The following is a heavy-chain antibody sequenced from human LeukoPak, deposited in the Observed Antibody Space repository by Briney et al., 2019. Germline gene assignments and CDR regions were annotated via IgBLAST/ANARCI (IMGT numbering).Heavy chain of an antibody. Sequence: GGSLRLSCAASGFIFSSYAMSWVRQAPGKGLEWVSGISSGGTSTYYADSVKGRFTISRDNSKNTLYLQMNSLRAEDTAVYYCAKIERATLSFDYWGQGTLVTVSS. V-gene: IGHV3-23*01. J-gene: IGHJ4*02. CDR3: AKIERATLSFDY. D-gene: IGHD1-26*01. CDR2: ISSGGTST. CDR1: GFIFSSYA.